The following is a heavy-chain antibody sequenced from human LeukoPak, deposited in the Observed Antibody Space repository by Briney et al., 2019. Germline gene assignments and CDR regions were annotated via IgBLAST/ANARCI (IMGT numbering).Heavy chain of an antibody. CDR1: GFTFSSYA. V-gene: IGHV3-23*01. Sequence: GGSLRLSCAASGFTFSSYAMSWVRQAPGKGLEWVTTISGSGAYTYYADSVKGRFTISRDNSKNTLYLQMNSLRAEDTAVYYCAKYFASGSYYKLPHWGQGTLVTVSS. J-gene: IGHJ1*01. CDR3: AKYFASGSYYKLPH. CDR2: ISGSGAYT. D-gene: IGHD3-10*01.